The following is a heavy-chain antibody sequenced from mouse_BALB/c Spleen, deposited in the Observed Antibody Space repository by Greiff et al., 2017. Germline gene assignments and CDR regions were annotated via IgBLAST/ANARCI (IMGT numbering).Heavy chain of an antibody. CDR2: INPNNGGT. V-gene: IGHV1-18*01. D-gene: IGHD1-1*01. J-gene: IGHJ1*01. Sequence: EVQLQQSGPELVKPGASVKIPCKASGYTFTDYNMDWVKQSHGKSLEWIGDINPNNGGTIYNQKFKGKATLTVDKSSSTAYMELRSLTSEDTAVYYCARWGYYGRGYWYFDVWGAGTTVTVSS. CDR1: GYTFTDYN. CDR3: ARWGYYGRGYWYFDV.